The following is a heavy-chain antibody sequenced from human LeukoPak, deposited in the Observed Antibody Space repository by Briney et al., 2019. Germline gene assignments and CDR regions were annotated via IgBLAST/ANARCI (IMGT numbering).Heavy chain of an antibody. Sequence: GGSLRLSCAASGFTFSSYWMHWVRQAPGKGLVWVSRINSDGSNTSYADSVKGRFTISRDNAKNTLYLQMNSLRAEDTAVYYCLLGYCSSTSCQHDAFDIWGQGTMVTVSS. CDR3: LLGYCSSTSCQHDAFDI. CDR1: GFTFSSYW. D-gene: IGHD2-2*01. CDR2: INSDGSNT. J-gene: IGHJ3*02. V-gene: IGHV3-74*01.